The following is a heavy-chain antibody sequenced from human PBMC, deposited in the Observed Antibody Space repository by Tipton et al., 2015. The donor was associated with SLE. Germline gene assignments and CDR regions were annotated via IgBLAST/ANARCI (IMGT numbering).Heavy chain of an antibody. D-gene: IGHD5-24*01. CDR2: INQSGST. J-gene: IGHJ5*02. CDR3: ARMRGGYNAHH. Sequence: TLSLTCAVYGGSFSGHYWSWIRQPPGKGLEWIGEINQSGSTNYNPSVRSRVSISLDTSKNQFSLKVKSVTTADTAVYYCARMRGGYNAHHWGQGILVTVSS. V-gene: IGHV4-34*01. CDR1: GGSFSGHY.